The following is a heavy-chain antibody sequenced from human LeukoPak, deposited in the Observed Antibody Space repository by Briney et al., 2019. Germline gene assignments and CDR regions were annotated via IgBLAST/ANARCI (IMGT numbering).Heavy chain of an antibody. CDR1: GYTFTGYY. CDR3: AREIARNVVVVAATNFDY. Sequence: GASVKVSCKASGYTFTGYYMHWVRQAPGQGLEWMGWINPNSGGTNYAQKFQGRVTMTRDTSISTAHMELSRLRSDDTAVYYCAREIARNVVVVAATNFDYWGQGTLVTVSS. J-gene: IGHJ4*02. V-gene: IGHV1-2*02. D-gene: IGHD2-15*01. CDR2: INPNSGGT.